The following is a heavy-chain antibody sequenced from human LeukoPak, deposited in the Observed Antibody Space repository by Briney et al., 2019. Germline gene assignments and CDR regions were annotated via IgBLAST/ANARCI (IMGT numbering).Heavy chain of an antibody. CDR2: INHSGGT. D-gene: IGHD2-8*01. Sequence: SETLSLTCAVYGVFFSGYYWSWIRQPPGKGLEWIGEINHSGGTKYNPSLKSRVTISVDTPENQFSLKLSSVTAADTAVYYCARIRCGHTNGICYNYWGQGTLVTVSS. CDR3: ARIRCGHTNGICYNY. J-gene: IGHJ4*02. CDR1: GVFFSGYY. V-gene: IGHV4-34*01.